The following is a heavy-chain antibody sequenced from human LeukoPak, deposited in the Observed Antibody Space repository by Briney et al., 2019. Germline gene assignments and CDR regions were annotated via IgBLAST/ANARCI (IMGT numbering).Heavy chain of an antibody. CDR2: IIPILGIA. CDR1: GGTFSSYA. Sequence: SVKVSCKASGGTFSSYAISWVRQAPGQGLEWMGRIIPILGIANYAQKFQGRATITADKSTSTAYMELSSLRSEDTAVYYCARLAAVAGTRYYGMDVWGQGTTVTVSS. J-gene: IGHJ6*02. D-gene: IGHD6-19*01. V-gene: IGHV1-69*04. CDR3: ARLAAVAGTRYYGMDV.